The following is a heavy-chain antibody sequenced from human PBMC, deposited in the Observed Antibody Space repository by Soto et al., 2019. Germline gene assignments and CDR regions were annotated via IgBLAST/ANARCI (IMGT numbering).Heavy chain of an antibody. J-gene: IGHJ5*02. D-gene: IGHD2-2*01. Sequence: EVQLVESGGGLVQPGGSLRLSCAASGFTFSSYWMSWVRQAPGKGLEWVVNIKQDGSENYYVDSVKGRFTISRDNAKPSLYLQINCLRAEDTAVYYCARLGYCSSTSFYYGCFDPWGQGTLVTVSS. CDR1: GFTFSSYW. CDR3: ARLGYCSSTSFYYGCFDP. CDR2: IKQDGSEN. V-gene: IGHV3-7*03.